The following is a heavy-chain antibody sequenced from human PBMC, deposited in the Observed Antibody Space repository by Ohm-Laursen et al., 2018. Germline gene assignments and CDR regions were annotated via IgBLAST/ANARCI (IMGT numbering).Heavy chain of an antibody. CDR1: GGTFSSYA. V-gene: IGHV1-69*04. Sequence: ASVKVSCKASGGTFSSYAISWVRQAPGQGLEWMGRIIPILGIANYAQKFQGRVTITADKSTSTAYMELSSLRSEDTAVYYCARLYDSSGYYPYYFDYWGQGTLVTVSS. CDR3: ARLYDSSGYYPYYFDY. CDR2: IIPILGIA. J-gene: IGHJ4*02. D-gene: IGHD3-22*01.